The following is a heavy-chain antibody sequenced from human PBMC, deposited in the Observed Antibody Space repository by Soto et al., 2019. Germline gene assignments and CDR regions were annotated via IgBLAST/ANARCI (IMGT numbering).Heavy chain of an antibody. Sequence: GGSLRLSCAASGFTFSNYAMSWVRQAPGKGLEWVSEISGSGASSYYADSVKGRFTTSRDNSKNTLDLHMNGLRAEDTAIYYCAKDLTVGALTAFDYWGQGTLVTVSS. CDR3: AKDLTVGALTAFDY. CDR2: ISGSGASS. D-gene: IGHD1-26*01. V-gene: IGHV3-23*01. J-gene: IGHJ4*02. CDR1: GFTFSNYA.